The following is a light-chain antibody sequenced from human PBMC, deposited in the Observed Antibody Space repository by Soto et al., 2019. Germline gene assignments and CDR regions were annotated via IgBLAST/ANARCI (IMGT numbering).Light chain of an antibody. CDR3: QQYGCSSYP. J-gene: IGKJ2*01. CDR1: QSVSRSY. Sequence: EIVLTQSPGTLSLSPGERATLSCMASQSVSRSYLAWYQQKPGQAPRLLIYGASSKATGIPDRFSGSGSRTDVPLTISRLEREDFAVYYWQQYGCSSYPVGQGTKLELK. CDR2: GAS. V-gene: IGKV3-20*01.